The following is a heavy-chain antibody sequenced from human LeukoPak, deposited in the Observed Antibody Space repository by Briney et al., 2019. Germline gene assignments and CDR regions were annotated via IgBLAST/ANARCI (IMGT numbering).Heavy chain of an antibody. CDR2: ISYDGSNK. J-gene: IGHJ4*02. CDR1: GFTFSSYG. CDR3: AIIAGAGNFPFDY. Sequence: PGGSLRLSCAASGFTFSSYGMHWVRQAPGKGLEWVAVISYDGSNKYYADSVKGRFTISRDNSKNTLYLQMNSLRAEDTAVYYGAIIAGAGNFPFDYWGQGTLVTVAS. D-gene: IGHD6-19*01. V-gene: IGHV3-30*03.